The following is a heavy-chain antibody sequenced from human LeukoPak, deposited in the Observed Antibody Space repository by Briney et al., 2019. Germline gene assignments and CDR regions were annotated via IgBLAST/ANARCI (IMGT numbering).Heavy chain of an antibody. Sequence: SETLSLTCTVSGGSISSDYWSWIRQPPGKGLEWIGYIYNSGSTDYNPSLKSRVTISMGTSNNQFSLNLSSVTAADTAVYYCARHPCSGSYHFDYWGQGTLVTVSS. CDR1: GGSISSDY. CDR3: ARHPCSGSYHFDY. V-gene: IGHV4-59*08. CDR2: IYNSGST. D-gene: IGHD1-26*01. J-gene: IGHJ4*02.